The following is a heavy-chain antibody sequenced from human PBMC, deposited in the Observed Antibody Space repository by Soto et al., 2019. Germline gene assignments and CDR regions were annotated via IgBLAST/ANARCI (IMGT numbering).Heavy chain of an antibody. J-gene: IGHJ4*02. V-gene: IGHV3-33*01. CDR2: IWYDGSNK. CDR1: GFTFSSYG. CDR3: ARDRYDSSGFAHYYFDY. D-gene: IGHD3-22*01. Sequence: GGSLRLSCAASGFTFSSYGMHWVRQAPGKGLEWVAVIWYDGSNKYYADSVKGRFTISRDNSENTLYLQMNSLRAEDTAVYYCARDRYDSSGFAHYYFDYWGQGTLVTVSS.